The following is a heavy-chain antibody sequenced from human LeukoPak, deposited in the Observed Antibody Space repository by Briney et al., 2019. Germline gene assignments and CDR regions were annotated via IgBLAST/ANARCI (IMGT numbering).Heavy chain of an antibody. D-gene: IGHD6-19*01. CDR1: GGSISSYY. CDR3: ARGSGSGWSGNWFDP. V-gene: IGHV4-34*01. Sequence: SETLSLTCTVSGGSISSYYWSWIRQPPGKGLEWIGEINHSGSTNYNPSLKSRVTISLDTSKNQFSLKLSSVTAADTAVYYCARGSGSGWSGNWFDPWGQGTLVTVSS. J-gene: IGHJ5*02. CDR2: INHSGST.